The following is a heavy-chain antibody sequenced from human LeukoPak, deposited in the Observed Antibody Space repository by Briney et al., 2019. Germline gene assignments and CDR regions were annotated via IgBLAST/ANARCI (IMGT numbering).Heavy chain of an antibody. Sequence: PGGSLRLSCAASGFTFRSYGMHWVRQAPGKGLEWVAVIWYDGSNKYYADSVKGRFTISRDNSKNTLYLQMNSLRAEDTAVYYCAKSSTIFGVVIAGSIDYWGQGTLVTVSS. CDR2: IWYDGSNK. CDR3: AKSSTIFGVVIAGSIDY. D-gene: IGHD3-3*01. J-gene: IGHJ4*02. CDR1: GFTFRSYG. V-gene: IGHV3-33*06.